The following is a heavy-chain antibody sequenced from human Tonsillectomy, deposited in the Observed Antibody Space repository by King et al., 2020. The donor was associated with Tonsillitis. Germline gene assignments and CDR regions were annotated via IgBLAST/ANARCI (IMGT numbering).Heavy chain of an antibody. CDR3: ARDGYHGSSGYYEGFLDV. CDR1: GFTVSSNA. D-gene: IGHD3-22*01. CDR2: IYSGGTT. J-gene: IGHJ6*04. Sequence: VQLVESGGGLVQPGGSLRLYCAASGFTVSSNAMSWVRQAPGKGLEWVSVIYSGGTTYYADSVKGRFTISRHNSKNTLCLQMNSLRAEDTAVYYCARDGYHGSSGYYEGFLDVWGKGTTVTVSS. V-gene: IGHV3-53*04.